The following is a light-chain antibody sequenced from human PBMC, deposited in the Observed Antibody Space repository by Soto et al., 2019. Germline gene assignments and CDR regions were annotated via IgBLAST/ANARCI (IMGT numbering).Light chain of an antibody. CDR2: AAS. CDR3: QQLNSYPLT. J-gene: IGKJ4*01. V-gene: IGKV1-9*01. CDR1: QGITTY. Sequence: DIQLTQSPSFLSASVGDRVTITCRASQGITTYLAWYQQKPGKAPKLLIYAASTLQSGVPSRFSGSGSGTEFTITISSLQPEDFATYYCQQLNSYPLTFGGGTKVEI.